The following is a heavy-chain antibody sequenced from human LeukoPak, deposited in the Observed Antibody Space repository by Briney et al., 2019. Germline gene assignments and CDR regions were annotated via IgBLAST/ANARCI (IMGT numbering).Heavy chain of an antibody. V-gene: IGHV1-2*02. CDR1: GYTFTGYY. Sequence: GASVKASCKASGYTFTGYYMHWVRQAPGQGLEWMGWINPNSGGTNYAQNLQGRVTMTTDTSTSTAYMELRSLRSDDTAVYYCARGDYYDSSGYSDASLFDYWGQGTLVTVSS. D-gene: IGHD3-22*01. J-gene: IGHJ4*02. CDR2: INPNSGGT. CDR3: ARGDYYDSSGYSDASLFDY.